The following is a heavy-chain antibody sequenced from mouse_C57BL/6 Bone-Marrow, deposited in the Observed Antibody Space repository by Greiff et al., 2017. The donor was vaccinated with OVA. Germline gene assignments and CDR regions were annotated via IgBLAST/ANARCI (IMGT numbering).Heavy chain of an antibody. CDR3: TSYGNFDY. D-gene: IGHD2-1*01. V-gene: IGHV14-4*01. J-gene: IGHJ2*01. Sequence: EVQLQQSGAELVRPGASVKLSCTASGFTIKDDYMHWVKQRPEQGLEWIGWIDPENGDTEYASKFSGKAPITADTSSNTAYLQLSSLTSEDTAVYYCTSYGNFDYWGQGTTLTVSS. CDR2: IDPENGDT. CDR1: GFTIKDDY.